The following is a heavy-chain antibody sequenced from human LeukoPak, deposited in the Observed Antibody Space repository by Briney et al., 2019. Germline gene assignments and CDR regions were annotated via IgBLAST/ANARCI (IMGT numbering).Heavy chain of an antibody. CDR1: GVSINTCCYY. CDR2: KYYSGST. V-gene: IGHV4-61*01. Sequence: SETLSLTCDVSGVSINTCCYYWTWIRQPPGKGLEWIGYKYYSGSTRYNSSHRSRLTISLDTSKNQFSLRLTSVTAADTAVYYCARGRSYGFDFDSWGPGTLVIVSS. J-gene: IGHJ4*02. D-gene: IGHD5-18*01. CDR3: ARGRSYGFDFDS.